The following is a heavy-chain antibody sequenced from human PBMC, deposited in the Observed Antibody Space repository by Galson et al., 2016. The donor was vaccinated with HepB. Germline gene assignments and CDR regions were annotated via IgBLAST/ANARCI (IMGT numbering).Heavy chain of an antibody. Sequence: SLRLSCAASGFTFSNYAMSWVRQAPGKGPEWVSAISGVSDRTYYAGSMTDRFIIYRDDSRNMLFLHLNSLRAEDTAIYYCAKESPYSNVRQYYLENWGLGTLVTVSS. CDR3: AKESPYSNVRQYYLEN. CDR2: ISGVSDRT. CDR1: GFTFSNYA. V-gene: IGHV3-23*01. J-gene: IGHJ4*01. D-gene: IGHD4-11*01.